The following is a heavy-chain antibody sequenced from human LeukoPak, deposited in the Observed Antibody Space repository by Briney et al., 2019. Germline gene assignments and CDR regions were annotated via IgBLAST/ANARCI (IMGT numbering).Heavy chain of an antibody. J-gene: IGHJ3*02. CDR2: ISGSGGST. CDR1: GFTFSSYA. Sequence: PGGSLRLSCAASGFTFSSYAMSWVRQAPGKGLEWVSAISGSGGSTYYADSVKGRFTISRDNSKNTLYLQMNSLRAEDTAVYYCAKASLRGYSGYPGDPAFDIWGQGTMVTVSS. V-gene: IGHV3-23*01. D-gene: IGHD5-12*01. CDR3: AKASLRGYSGYPGDPAFDI.